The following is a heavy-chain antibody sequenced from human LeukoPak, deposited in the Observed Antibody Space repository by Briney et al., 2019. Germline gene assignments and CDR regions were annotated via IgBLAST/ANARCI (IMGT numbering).Heavy chain of an antibody. V-gene: IGHV3-23*01. CDR3: AEDLDYTTYGYYFDY. D-gene: IGHD4-11*01. J-gene: IGHJ4*02. Sequence: GGSLRLSCTASGFTFSSYAMNWVRQAPGKGLEWLSGIGAGGTFTYYADSVKGRFTIFRDNSKNTMYLQMNSLRADDTAVYYCAEDLDYTTYGYYFDYWGQGTLVTVSS. CDR2: IGAGGTFT. CDR1: GFTFSSYA.